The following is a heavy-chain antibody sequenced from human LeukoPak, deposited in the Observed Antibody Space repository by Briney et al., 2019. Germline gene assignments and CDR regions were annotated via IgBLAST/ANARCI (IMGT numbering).Heavy chain of an antibody. CDR1: GFPFDDYG. CDR3: AKEIYGDSTGGRFQH. D-gene: IGHD4-17*01. V-gene: IGHV3-23*01. Sequence: GGSLRLSCAASGFPFDDYGMSWVRQAPGKGLEWVSVMSGSGGSTYYADSVKGRFTISRDNSKNTLYLQMNSLRAEDTAVYYCAKEIYGDSTGGRFQHWGQGTLVTVSS. J-gene: IGHJ1*01. CDR2: MSGSGGST.